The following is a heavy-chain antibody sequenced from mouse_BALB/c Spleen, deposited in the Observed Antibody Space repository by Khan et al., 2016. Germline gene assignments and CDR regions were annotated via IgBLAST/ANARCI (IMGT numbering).Heavy chain of an antibody. CDR3: ARPYGDSAHYYAMYY. Sequence: VQLQESGAELMKPGASVKISCKSTGYTFTSYWIEWVKQRPGHGLEWIGEILPGSGSTNYNENFKGKATFTADTSSTTAYMQLSSLTSEDSAVYYCARPYGDSAHYYAMYYWGQRTSVTVSS. CDR1: GYTFTSYW. V-gene: IGHV1-9*01. D-gene: IGHD1-1*01. CDR2: ILPGSGST. J-gene: IGHJ4*01.